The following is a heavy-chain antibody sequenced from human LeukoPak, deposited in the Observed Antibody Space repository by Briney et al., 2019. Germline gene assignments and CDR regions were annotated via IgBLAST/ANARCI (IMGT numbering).Heavy chain of an antibody. V-gene: IGHV3-7*01. J-gene: IGHJ4*02. CDR1: GFTFSSYW. CDR2: IKQDGSEK. D-gene: IGHD3-22*01. CDR3: ARDQSRIDSSYDY. Sequence: GGSLRLSCAASGFTFSSYWMSWVRQAPGKGLEWVANIKQDGSEKYYVDSVKGRFTISRDSAKNSLYLQMNSLRAEDMAVYYCARDQSRIDSSYDYWGQGTLVTVSS.